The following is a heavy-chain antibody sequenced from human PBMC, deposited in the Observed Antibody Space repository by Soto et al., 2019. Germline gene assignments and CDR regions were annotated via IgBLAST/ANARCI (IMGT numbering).Heavy chain of an antibody. CDR2: IIPIFGTA. Sequence: QVQLVQSGAEVKKPGSSVKVSCKASGGTFSSYAISWVRQAPGQGLEWMGGIIPIFGTANYAQKFQGRVTITADKSTSTAYMELSSLRSEDTAVYYCAGTPSLYNWNDGVGWFDPWGQGTLVTVSS. CDR3: AGTPSLYNWNDGVGWFDP. J-gene: IGHJ5*02. V-gene: IGHV1-69*06. CDR1: GGTFSSYA. D-gene: IGHD1-20*01.